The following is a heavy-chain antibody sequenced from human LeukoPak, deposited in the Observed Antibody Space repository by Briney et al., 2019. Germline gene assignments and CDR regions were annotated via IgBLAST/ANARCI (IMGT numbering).Heavy chain of an antibody. Sequence: SGGSLRLSCAASGFTFSSYSMNWVRQAPGKGLEWVSALNHGGGSTYYADSVRGRFTIFRDNSKNTLYLQISSLRVEDTAVYYCAKTGRDYGDFFYFDYWGQGTLVTVSS. CDR1: GFTFSSYS. CDR3: AKTGRDYGDFFYFDY. J-gene: IGHJ4*02. D-gene: IGHD4-17*01. V-gene: IGHV3-23*01. CDR2: LNHGGGST.